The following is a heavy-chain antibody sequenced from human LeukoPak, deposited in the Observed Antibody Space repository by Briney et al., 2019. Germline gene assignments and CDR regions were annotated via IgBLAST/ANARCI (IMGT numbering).Heavy chain of an antibody. V-gene: IGHV4-30-2*01. J-gene: IGHJ4*02. D-gene: IGHD3-10*01. CDR3: ARQGYGSGSYYSLDFDY. CDR1: GGSISSGGYY. CDR2: IYHSGST. Sequence: PSQTLSLTCTVSGGSISSGGYYWSWIRQPPGKGLEWIGYIYHSGSTYYNPSLKSRVTISVDTSKNQFSLKLSSVTAADTAVYYCARQGYGSGSYYSLDFDYWGQGTLVTVSS.